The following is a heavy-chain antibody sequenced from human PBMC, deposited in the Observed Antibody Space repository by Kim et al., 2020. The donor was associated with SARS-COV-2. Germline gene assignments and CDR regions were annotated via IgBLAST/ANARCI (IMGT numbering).Heavy chain of an antibody. CDR1: GFTFSDYY. J-gene: IGHJ4*02. V-gene: IGHV3-11*03. CDR3: SGRSTSWYSEIDY. CDR2: ITSSSTYT. Sequence: GGSLRLSCAASGFTFSDYYMSWIRQAPGKGLEWVSYITSSSTYTNYAYSVKGRFTITRDNAGNSLYLQMNTLRVEDTDVYYCSGRSTSWYSEIDYWGQGTLVTVSS. D-gene: IGHD6-13*01.